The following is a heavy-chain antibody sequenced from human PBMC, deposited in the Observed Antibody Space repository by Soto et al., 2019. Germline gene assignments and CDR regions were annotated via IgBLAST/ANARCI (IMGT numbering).Heavy chain of an antibody. CDR2: IYHSGST. D-gene: IGHD3-10*01. Sequence: QVQLQEWGPGLVKPSGTLSLTYGVSGGSISSSNWWNWVRQPPGKGLEWIGEIYHSGSTNYNPSLKSRVTISVDKSKNQFSLKLSSVTAADTAVYYCARAGRGDIFYYYYGMDVWGQGTTVTVSS. V-gene: IGHV4-4*02. J-gene: IGHJ6*02. CDR1: GGSISSSNW. CDR3: ARAGRGDIFYYYYGMDV.